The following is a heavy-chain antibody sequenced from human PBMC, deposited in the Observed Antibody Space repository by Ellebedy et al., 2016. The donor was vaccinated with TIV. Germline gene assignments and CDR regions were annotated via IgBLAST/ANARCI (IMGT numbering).Heavy chain of an antibody. CDR2: IIPMFGVT. CDR1: GGTFGNHP. Sequence: SVKVSCKASGGTFGNHPLSWVRQAPGQGLGWVGRIIPMFGVTDTAQMLQGRLTITADESTSTAHMELSSLRPEDTAVYYCARNSDVVLVPSAYASSFEIWGQGTMVTVSS. J-gene: IGHJ3*02. V-gene: IGHV1-69*13. CDR3: ARNSDVVLVPSAYASSFEI. D-gene: IGHD2-2*01.